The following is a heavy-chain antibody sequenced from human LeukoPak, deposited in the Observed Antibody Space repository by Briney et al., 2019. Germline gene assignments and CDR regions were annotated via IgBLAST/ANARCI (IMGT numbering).Heavy chain of an antibody. CDR3: ARGRASYSSSWSDFDY. V-gene: IGHV1-46*01. CDR1: GYTFTSYY. D-gene: IGHD6-13*01. J-gene: IGHJ4*02. Sequence: ASVKVSCKASGYTFTSYYMHWVRQAPGQGLEWVGIINPSGDPTTYAQKFQGRVTMTRDTSISTAYMELSRLRSDDTAVYYCARGRASYSSSWSDFDYWGQGTLVTVSS. CDR2: INPSGDPT.